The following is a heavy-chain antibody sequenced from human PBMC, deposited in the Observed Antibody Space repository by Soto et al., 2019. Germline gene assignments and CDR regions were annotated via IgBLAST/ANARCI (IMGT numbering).Heavy chain of an antibody. CDR2: ISYDGSNK. V-gene: IGHV3-30-3*01. J-gene: IGHJ4*02. D-gene: IGHD1-1*01. Sequence: LRLSCAASGYTFSSYAMHWVRQAPGKGLEWVAVISYDGSNKYYADSVKGRFTISRDNSKNTLYLQMNSLRAEDTAVYYCVEVPGDYWGQGTLVTVSS. CDR3: VEVPGDY. CDR1: GYTFSSYA.